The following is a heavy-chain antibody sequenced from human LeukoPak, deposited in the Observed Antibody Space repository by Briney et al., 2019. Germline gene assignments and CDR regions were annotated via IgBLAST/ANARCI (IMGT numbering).Heavy chain of an antibody. CDR3: AREGSSSSEGMNY. V-gene: IGHV4-31*03. J-gene: IGHJ4*02. D-gene: IGHD6-6*01. CDR1: GGSISSGGYY. CDR2: IYYSGST. Sequence: SETLSLTCTVSGGSISSGGYYWSWIRQHPGKGLEWIGYIYYSGSTYYNPSLKSRVTISVDTSKNQFSLKLSSVTAADTAVYYCAREGSSSSEGMNYWGQGTLVTVSS.